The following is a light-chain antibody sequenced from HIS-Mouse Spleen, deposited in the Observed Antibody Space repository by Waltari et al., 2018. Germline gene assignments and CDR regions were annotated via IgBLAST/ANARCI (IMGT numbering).Light chain of an antibody. CDR1: ALPKQY. V-gene: IGLV3-25*03. Sequence: SYELTQPPSVSVSPGQTARIPCSGDALPKQYASGYQQKPGQAPVLVIYKDSERPSGIPERFSGSSSGTTVTLTISGVQAEDEADYYCQSADSSGTYYVFGTGTKVTVL. CDR2: KDS. CDR3: QSADSSGTYYV. J-gene: IGLJ1*01.